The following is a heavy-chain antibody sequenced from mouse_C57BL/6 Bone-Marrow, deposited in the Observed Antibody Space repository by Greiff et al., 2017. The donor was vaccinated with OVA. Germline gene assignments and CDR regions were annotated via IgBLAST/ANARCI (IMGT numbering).Heavy chain of an antibody. J-gene: IGHJ1*03. Sequence: QVQLQQPGAELVKPGASVKLSCKASGYTFTSYWMHWVKQRPGQGLEWIGMIHPNSGSTNYNEKLKSKATLTVDKSSSTAYMQLSSLTSEDSAVYYCARNYYYGSSWYFDVWGTGTTVTVSS. CDR2: IHPNSGST. CDR1: GYTFTSYW. D-gene: IGHD1-1*01. V-gene: IGHV1-64*01. CDR3: ARNYYYGSSWYFDV.